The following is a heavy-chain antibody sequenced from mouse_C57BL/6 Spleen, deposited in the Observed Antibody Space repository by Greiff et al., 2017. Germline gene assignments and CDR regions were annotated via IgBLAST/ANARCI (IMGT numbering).Heavy chain of an antibody. Sequence: EVHLVESGGGLVKPGGSLKLSCAASGFTFSSYAMSWVRQTPEKRLEWVATISDGGSYTYYPDNVKGRFTISRDNAKNNLYLQMSHLKSEDTAMYYCARSDGYYTFYFDYWGQGTTLTVSS. D-gene: IGHD2-3*01. V-gene: IGHV5-4*01. CDR1: GFTFSSYA. CDR3: ARSDGYYTFYFDY. J-gene: IGHJ2*01. CDR2: ISDGGSYT.